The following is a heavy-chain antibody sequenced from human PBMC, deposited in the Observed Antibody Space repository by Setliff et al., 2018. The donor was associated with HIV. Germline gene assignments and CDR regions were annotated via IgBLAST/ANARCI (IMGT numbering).Heavy chain of an antibody. J-gene: IGHJ4*02. D-gene: IGHD3-9*01. V-gene: IGHV1-3*03. CDR3: AGSILTGYYTFGADY. Sequence: GASVKVSCKASGYTFTSNAVHWVRQAPGQRLEWMGWINAGNGNSKYSEEFQGRVTITRDTSATTAYMELSSLRSEDTALYYCAGSILTGYYTFGADYWGQGTLVTVSS. CDR2: INAGNGNS. CDR1: GYTFTSNA.